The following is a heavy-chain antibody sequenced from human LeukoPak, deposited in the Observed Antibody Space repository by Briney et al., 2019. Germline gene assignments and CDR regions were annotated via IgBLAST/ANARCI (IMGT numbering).Heavy chain of an antibody. CDR2: IIPILGIA. CDR1: GGTFSSYA. Sequence: ASVKVSCKASGGTFSSYAISWVRQAPGQGLEWMGRIIPILGIANYAQKFQGRVTITADKSTSTAYMELSSLRSEDTAVYYCASPLFCSSTSCWVNSYYYVRDVGAKGPRVPVSS. CDR3: ASPLFCSSTSCWVNSYYYVRDV. D-gene: IGHD2-2*01. J-gene: IGHJ6*04. V-gene: IGHV1-69*04.